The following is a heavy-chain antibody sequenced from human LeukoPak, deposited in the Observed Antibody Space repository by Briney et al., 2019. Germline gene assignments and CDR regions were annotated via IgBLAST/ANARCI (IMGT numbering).Heavy chain of an antibody. CDR3: ARDLPYSSSARFDY. Sequence: PGGSLRLSCAASGFDFSSNWMHWVRHAPGQGLVWVSRIKGDGISTSYADSVKGRFTISRDNAKNTLCLQMNSLRAEDTAVYYCARDLPYSSSARFDYWGQGTLVTVSS. D-gene: IGHD6-6*01. CDR2: IKGDGIST. CDR1: GFDFSSNW. J-gene: IGHJ4*02. V-gene: IGHV3-74*01.